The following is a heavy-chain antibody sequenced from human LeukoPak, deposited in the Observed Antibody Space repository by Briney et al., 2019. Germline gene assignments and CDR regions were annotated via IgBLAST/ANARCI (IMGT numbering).Heavy chain of an antibody. Sequence: GGSLRLSFAASGFTFSSYAMSWVRQAPGKGLEWVSAISGSGGSTYYADSVKGRFTISRDNAKNSLYLQMNSLRAEDTAVYYCARDKGYSYGPGAYWGQGTLVTVSS. CDR3: ARDKGYSYGPGAY. V-gene: IGHV3-23*01. CDR2: ISGSGGST. CDR1: GFTFSSYA. D-gene: IGHD5-18*01. J-gene: IGHJ4*02.